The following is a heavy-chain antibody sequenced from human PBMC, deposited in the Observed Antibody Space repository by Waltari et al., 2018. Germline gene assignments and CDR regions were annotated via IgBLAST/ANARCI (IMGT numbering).Heavy chain of an antibody. Sequence: QLQLQESGPGLVKPSETLSLTCTVPGGSISSSSYYWGWIRQPPGKGLEWIGSIYYSGSTYYNPSLKSRVTISVDTSKNQFSLKLSSVTAADTAVYYCARPGSSSWYYFDYWGQGTLVTVSS. CDR1: GGSISSSSYY. V-gene: IGHV4-39*07. J-gene: IGHJ4*02. CDR2: IYYSGST. D-gene: IGHD6-13*01. CDR3: ARPGSSSWYYFDY.